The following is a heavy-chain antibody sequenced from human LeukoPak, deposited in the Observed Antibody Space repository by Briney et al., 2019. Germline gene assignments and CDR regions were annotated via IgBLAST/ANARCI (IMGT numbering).Heavy chain of an antibody. CDR3: ARVISSSWYNFDY. V-gene: IGHV3-23*01. D-gene: IGHD6-13*01. J-gene: IGHJ4*02. CDR1: GFTFSSYA. Sequence: GGSLRLSCAASGFTFSSYAMSWVRQAPGKGLEWVSAISGSGGSTYYADSVKGRFTISRDNSKNTLYLQMNSLRAEDTAVYYCARVISSSWYNFDYWGQGTLVTVSS. CDR2: ISGSGGST.